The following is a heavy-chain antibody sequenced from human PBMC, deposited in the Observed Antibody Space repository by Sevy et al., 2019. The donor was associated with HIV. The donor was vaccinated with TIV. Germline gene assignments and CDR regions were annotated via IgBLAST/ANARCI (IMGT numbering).Heavy chain of an antibody. J-gene: IGHJ4*02. CDR2: MNPNSGNT. CDR3: ARGPSSYGSGTFYDYFDY. V-gene: IGHV1-8*01. CDR1: GYTFTSFN. D-gene: IGHD3-10*01. Sequence: ASVKVSCKASGYTFTSFNINWVRQAPGQGLEWMGWMNPNSGNTGYAQKFQGRVTMTRNTSISTAYMELSSLRSEDTAVYYCARGPSSYGSGTFYDYFDYWGQGTLVTVSS.